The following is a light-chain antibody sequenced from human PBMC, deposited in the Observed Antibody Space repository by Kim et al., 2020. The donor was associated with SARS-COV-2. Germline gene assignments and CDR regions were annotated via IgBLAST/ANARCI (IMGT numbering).Light chain of an antibody. CDR3: QQSYSTPPVT. Sequence: SVGDRVTITCRASQSISSYLNWYQQKPGKAPKLLIYAASSLQSGVPSRFSGSGSWTDFTLTISSLQPEDFATYYCQQSYSTPPVTFGGGTKVDIK. CDR2: AAS. J-gene: IGKJ4*01. CDR1: QSISSY. V-gene: IGKV1-39*01.